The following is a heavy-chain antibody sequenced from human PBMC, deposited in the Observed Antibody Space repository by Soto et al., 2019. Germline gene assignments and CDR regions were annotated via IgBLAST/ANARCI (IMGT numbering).Heavy chain of an antibody. J-gene: IGHJ4*02. CDR3: ARISDGSGGKKEKRYFDY. CDR2: IYPGDSDT. V-gene: IGHV5-51*01. Sequence: GESLKISCKGSGYSFTSYWIGWVRQMPGKGLEWMGIIYPGDSDTRYSPSFQGQVTISADKSISTAYLQWSSLKASDTAMYYCARISDGSGGKKEKRYFDYWGQGTLVTVSS. CDR1: GYSFTSYW. D-gene: IGHD3-10*01.